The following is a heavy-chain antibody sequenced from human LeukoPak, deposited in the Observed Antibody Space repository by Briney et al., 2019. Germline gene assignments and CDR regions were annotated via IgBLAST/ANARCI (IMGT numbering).Heavy chain of an antibody. CDR2: ISGSGGST. V-gene: IGHV3-23*01. CDR1: GFTFSSYG. CDR3: AKGDGDDYGEA. J-gene: IGHJ5*02. D-gene: IGHD4-17*01. Sequence: PGGTLRLSCAASGFTFSSYGMSWVRQAPGKGLEWVSAISGSGGSTYYADSVKGRFTISRDNSKNTLYLQMNSLRAEDTAVYYCAKGDGDDYGEAWGQGTLVTVSS.